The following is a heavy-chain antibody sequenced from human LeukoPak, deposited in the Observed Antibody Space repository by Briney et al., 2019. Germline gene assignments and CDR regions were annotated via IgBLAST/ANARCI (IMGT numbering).Heavy chain of an antibody. J-gene: IGHJ4*02. CDR3: ARDRAMVRGVLHFDY. V-gene: IGHV3-7*01. CDR1: GFTFSNYW. CDR2: IHQDGSEK. Sequence: GGSLRLSCAASGFTFSNYWMTWVRQAPGKGLEWVASIHQDGSEKHSIDSGRFTISRDNAKNSLYLQMNSLRAEDTAVYYCARDRAMVRGVLHFDYWGQGTLVTVSS. D-gene: IGHD3-10*01.